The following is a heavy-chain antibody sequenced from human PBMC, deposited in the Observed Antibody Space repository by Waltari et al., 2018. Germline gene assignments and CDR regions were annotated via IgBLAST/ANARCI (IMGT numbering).Heavy chain of an antibody. D-gene: IGHD3-22*01. Sequence: QVQLVQSGAEVTKPGASVKVSCKASGYTFPSYGISWVRQAPGQGLEWMGWISAYNGNTNYAQKLQGRVTMTTDTSTSTAYMELRSLRSDDTAVYYCARRYYDSSGYLMDAFDIWGQGTMVTVSS. V-gene: IGHV1-18*01. CDR2: ISAYNGNT. CDR3: ARRYYDSSGYLMDAFDI. CDR1: GYTFPSYG. J-gene: IGHJ3*02.